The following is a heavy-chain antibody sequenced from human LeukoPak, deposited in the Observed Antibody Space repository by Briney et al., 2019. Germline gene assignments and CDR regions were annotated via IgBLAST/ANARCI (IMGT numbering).Heavy chain of an antibody. CDR2: ISGSGGST. CDR3: GKCSGSHYHTSARFDP. V-gene: IGHV3-23*01. J-gene: IGHJ5*02. Sequence: GGSLRLSCAASGFTFSSYAMSWVRQAPGKGLEWVSAISGSGGSTYYADSVKGRFTISRDNSKNTLYLQMNSLRAEDTAVYYCGKCSGSHYHTSARFDPWGQGTLVTVSS. D-gene: IGHD3-10*02. CDR1: GFTFSSYA.